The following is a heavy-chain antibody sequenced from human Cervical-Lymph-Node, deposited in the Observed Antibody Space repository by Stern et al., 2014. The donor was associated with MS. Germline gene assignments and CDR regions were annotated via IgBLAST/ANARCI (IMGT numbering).Heavy chain of an antibody. Sequence: QVQLQESGPGLVKPSETLSLTCTVSGGSTSSYYWSWIRQPPGKGLEWIGYIYYSGSTNYNPSPKSRVTISVDTSKNQFSLKLSSVTAADTAVYYCARERYYGSGSYYNAFDYWGQGTLVTVSS. J-gene: IGHJ4*02. CDR3: ARERYYGSGSYYNAFDY. CDR1: GGSTSSYY. CDR2: IYYSGST. D-gene: IGHD3-10*01. V-gene: IGHV4-59*01.